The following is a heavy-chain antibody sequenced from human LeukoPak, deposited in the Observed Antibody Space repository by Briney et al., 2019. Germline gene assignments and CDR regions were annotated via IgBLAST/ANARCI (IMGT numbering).Heavy chain of an antibody. V-gene: IGHV5-51*01. J-gene: IGHJ3*02. Sequence: GESLKISCKGSGHSFTSNWIGWVRQMPGKGLEWMGIIYPGDSDTRYSPSFEGQVTISADKSISTAYLQWNSLKASDTAMYYCARQHCGGDCYPSGPYDAFDIWGQGTMVTVSS. D-gene: IGHD2-21*02. CDR2: IYPGDSDT. CDR3: ARQHCGGDCYPSGPYDAFDI. CDR1: GHSFTSNW.